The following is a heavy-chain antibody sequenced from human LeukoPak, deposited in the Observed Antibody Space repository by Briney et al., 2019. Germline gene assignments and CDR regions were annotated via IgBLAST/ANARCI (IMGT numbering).Heavy chain of an antibody. CDR1: GFTFSSYS. J-gene: IGHJ4*02. D-gene: IGHD6-13*01. CDR2: ISSSSSYI. V-gene: IGHV3-21*01. CDR3: ATNLLDSSSWYGPFDY. Sequence: GGSLRLSCAASGFTFSSYSMNWVRQAPGKGLEWVSSISSSSSYIYYADSVKGRFTISRDNAKNSLYLQMNSLRAEDTAVYYCATNLLDSSSWYGPFDYWGQGTLVIVSS.